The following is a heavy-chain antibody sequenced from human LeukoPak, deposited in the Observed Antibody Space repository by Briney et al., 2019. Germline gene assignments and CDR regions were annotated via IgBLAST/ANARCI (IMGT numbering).Heavy chain of an antibody. Sequence: GASVTVSCKASVYNFPNYGMSWVRQAPGQGLEWMGWVSVYKGNTQYAQKFQDRVTMTTDTSTSTVYMELRGLESDDTAVYYCARDRSVNDHWGQGTLVTVSA. D-gene: IGHD3-3*01. V-gene: IGHV1-18*01. J-gene: IGHJ4*02. CDR1: VYNFPNYG. CDR2: VSVYKGNT. CDR3: ARDRSVNDH.